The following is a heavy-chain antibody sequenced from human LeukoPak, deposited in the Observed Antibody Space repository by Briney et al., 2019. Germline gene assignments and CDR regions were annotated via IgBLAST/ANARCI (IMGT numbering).Heavy chain of an antibody. D-gene: IGHD5-12*01. Sequence: PGGSLRLSCAASGFTFSSYAISWVRQAPGEGLEWVSAISGSGGYTYYADSVKGRFTISRDNSKNTLYLQMNSLRAEDTAVYYCAKNWGATIYYAFDIWGQGTMVTVSS. J-gene: IGHJ3*02. CDR2: ISGSGGYT. V-gene: IGHV3-23*01. CDR1: GFTFSSYA. CDR3: AKNWGATIYYAFDI.